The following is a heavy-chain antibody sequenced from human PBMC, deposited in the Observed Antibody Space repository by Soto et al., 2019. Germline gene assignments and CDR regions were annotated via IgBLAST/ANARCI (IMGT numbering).Heavy chain of an antibody. D-gene: IGHD1-26*01. J-gene: IGHJ6*02. Sequence: SVKVSCKASGCTFSSYAISWVRQAPGQGLEWMGGIIPIFGTANYAQKFQGRVAITADESTSTAYMELSSLRSEDTAVYYCARSQWELTSLYYYYGMDVWGQGTTVTVSS. CDR3: ARSQWELTSLYYYYGMDV. CDR1: GCTFSSYA. CDR2: IIPIFGTA. V-gene: IGHV1-69*13.